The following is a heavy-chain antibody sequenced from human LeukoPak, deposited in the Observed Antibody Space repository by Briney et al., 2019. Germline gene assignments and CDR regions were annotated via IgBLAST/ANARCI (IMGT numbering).Heavy chain of an antibody. CDR2: INPNRRGT. V-gene: IGHV1-2*02. CDR3: ARAPEGYTVVTIFDL. J-gene: IGHJ4*02. CDR1: GYTFTGYY. Sequence: ASVKVSCKASGYTFTGYYMHWVRQAPGQGLEWMGWINPNRRGTNYAQKFQGRVTMTRDTSLSTAYMELNRLRSDDTAVYYCARAPEGYTVVTIFDLWGQGTLVTVSS. D-gene: IGHD4-23*01.